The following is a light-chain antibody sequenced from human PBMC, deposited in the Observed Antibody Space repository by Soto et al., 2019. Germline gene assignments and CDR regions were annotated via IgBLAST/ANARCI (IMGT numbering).Light chain of an antibody. J-gene: IGLJ1*01. CDR2: EVT. Sequence: QSALTQPASVSGSPGQSITISCTGTSSDVGGYNYVSWYQQHPGKAPKVMIYEVTNRPSGVSHRFSGSKSGNTASLTISGLQAEDEIDYYCSSYTSSSTLYVFGTGT. CDR1: SSDVGGYNY. CDR3: SSYTSSSTLYV. V-gene: IGLV2-14*01.